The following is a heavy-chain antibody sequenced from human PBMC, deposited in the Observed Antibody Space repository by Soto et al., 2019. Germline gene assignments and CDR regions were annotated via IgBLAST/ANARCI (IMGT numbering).Heavy chain of an antibody. J-gene: IGHJ3*02. V-gene: IGHV3-33*01. CDR3: ARISTYTAMGAHDAFDI. CDR1: GFTFSSYG. CDR2: IWYDGSNK. Sequence: GGSLRLSCAASGFTFSSYGMHWVRQAPGKGLEWVAVIWYDGSNKYYADSVKGRFTISRDNSKNTLFLQMNSLRAEDTAVYYCARISTYTAMGAHDAFDIWGQGTMVTVSS. D-gene: IGHD5-18*01.